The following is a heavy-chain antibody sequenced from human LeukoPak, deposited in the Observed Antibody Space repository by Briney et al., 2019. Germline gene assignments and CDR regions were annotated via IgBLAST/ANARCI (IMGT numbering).Heavy chain of an antibody. CDR3: AKDVAASISY. CDR1: GFTFSSYA. CDR2: ISGRGCST. J-gene: IGHJ4*02. V-gene: IGHV3-23*01. Sequence: LTGGPLRPPCRASGFTFSSYAMSWARQAPGKGLEGVSAISGRGCSTYYADSVKARCTISRDNSKNTLYLQMNSLRAEDTAVYYCAKDVAASISYWGQGTLVTVSS. D-gene: IGHD6-6*01.